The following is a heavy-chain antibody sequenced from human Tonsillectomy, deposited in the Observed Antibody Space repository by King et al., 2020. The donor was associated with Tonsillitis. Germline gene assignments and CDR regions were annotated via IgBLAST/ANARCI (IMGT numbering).Heavy chain of an antibody. CDR2: ISSSSSTI. J-gene: IGHJ4*02. Sequence: VQLVESGGGLVQPGGSLRLSCAASGFTFSSYSMNWVRQAPGKGLEWVSYISSSSSTIYYADSVKGRFTISRDNAKNSLYLQMNSLRAEDTAVYYCARDRGVLRYFDWLPYFDYWGQGTLVTVSS. CDR1: GFTFSSYS. V-gene: IGHV3-48*01. D-gene: IGHD3-9*01. CDR3: ARDRGVLRYFDWLPYFDY.